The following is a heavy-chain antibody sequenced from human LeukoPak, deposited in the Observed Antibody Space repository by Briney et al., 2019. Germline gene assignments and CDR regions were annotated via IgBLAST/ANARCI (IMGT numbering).Heavy chain of an antibody. CDR2: ISSSSSYI. V-gene: IGHV3-21*01. J-gene: IGHJ3*02. Sequence: GGSLRLSWAASGFTFSSYSMNWVRQAPGKGLEWVSSISSSSSYIYYADSVKGRFTISRDNAKNSLYLQMNSLRAEDTAVYYCAREWLRLDHDAFDIWGQGTMVTVSS. CDR1: GFTFSSYS. D-gene: IGHD5-12*01. CDR3: AREWLRLDHDAFDI.